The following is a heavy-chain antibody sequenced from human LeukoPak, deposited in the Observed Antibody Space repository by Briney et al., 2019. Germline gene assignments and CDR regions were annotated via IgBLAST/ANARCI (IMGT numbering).Heavy chain of an antibody. V-gene: IGHV4-34*01. J-gene: IGHJ4*02. D-gene: IGHD2-8*02. CDR3: ARQTPWSVDY. CDR1: GGSFSGYY. CDR2: INHSGST. Sequence: SETLSLTCAVYGGSFSGYYWSWIRQPPGKGLEWIGEINHSGSTNYNPSLKSRVTISVDTSKNQFSLKLSSVTAADTAVYYCARQTPWSVDYWGQGTLVTVSS.